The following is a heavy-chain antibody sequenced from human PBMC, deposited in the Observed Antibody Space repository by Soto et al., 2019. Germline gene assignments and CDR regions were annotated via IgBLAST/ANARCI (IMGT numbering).Heavy chain of an antibody. CDR1: GFTFSSYW. CDR2: IKQDGSEK. Sequence: EVQLVESGGGLVQPGGSLRLSCAASGFTFSSYWMSWVRQAPGKGLEWVANIKQDGSEKYYVDSVKGRFTISRDNAKNSLYLQMNSLRAEDTAVYYCARYSSGYYYRTSEFDYWGQGTLVTVSS. CDR3: ARYSSGYYYRTSEFDY. J-gene: IGHJ4*02. D-gene: IGHD3-22*01. V-gene: IGHV3-7*03.